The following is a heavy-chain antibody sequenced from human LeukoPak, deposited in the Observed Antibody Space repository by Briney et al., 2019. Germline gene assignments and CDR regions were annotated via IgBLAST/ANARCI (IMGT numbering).Heavy chain of an antibody. CDR2: IYDSGST. Sequence: GSLRLSCAASGFTFSTYAVTWVRQPPGKGLEWIGNIYDSGSTNYKPSLQSRVTISLGSSKNQVFLKLDSVTAADTAVYYCARQFSPWGQGTLVTVSS. CDR3: ARQFSP. J-gene: IGHJ5*02. CDR1: GFTFSTYA. V-gene: IGHV4-59*08.